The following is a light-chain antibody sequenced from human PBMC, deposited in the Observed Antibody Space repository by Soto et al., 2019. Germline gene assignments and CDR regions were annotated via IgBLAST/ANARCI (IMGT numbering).Light chain of an antibody. Sequence: EIIVTQSPGTVSVSPEERGAGYCRASQSVSSYLAWYQQKPGQAPRLLIYDASNRATGIPARFSGSGSGTDFTLTISSLEPEDFATYYCQQLKSYPITFGQGTRLEIK. V-gene: IGKV3-11*01. CDR3: QQLKSYPIT. J-gene: IGKJ5*01. CDR1: QSVSSY. CDR2: DAS.